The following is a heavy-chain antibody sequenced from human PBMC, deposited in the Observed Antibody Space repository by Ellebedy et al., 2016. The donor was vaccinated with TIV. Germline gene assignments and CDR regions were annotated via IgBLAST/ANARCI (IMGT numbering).Heavy chain of an antibody. V-gene: IGHV1-3*01. CDR1: GYTFSTYA. CDR2: INAGTANT. CDR3: ARERYSRVELDY. Sequence: AASVKVSCKASGYTFSTYAMHWVRQAPGHRLEWMGWINAGTANTKYSQKFQGRVTITRDTSASTAYMELSSLRSEDTAVYYCARERYSRVELDYWGQGTLVTVSS. J-gene: IGHJ4*02. D-gene: IGHD6-13*01.